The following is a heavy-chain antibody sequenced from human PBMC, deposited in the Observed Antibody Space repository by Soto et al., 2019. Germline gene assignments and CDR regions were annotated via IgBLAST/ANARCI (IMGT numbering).Heavy chain of an antibody. CDR3: AKDTGYDILTRYSNAFDI. Sequence: SLRLSCAASGFTFDAYAMHGVRQAPGKGLEWVSGISWNSGSIGYADSVKGRFTISRDNAKNSLYLQMNSLRAEDTALYYCAKDTGYDILTRYSNAFDISGPATMVTL. J-gene: IGHJ3*02. D-gene: IGHD3-9*01. CDR1: GFTFDAYA. CDR2: ISWNSGSI. V-gene: IGHV3-9*01.